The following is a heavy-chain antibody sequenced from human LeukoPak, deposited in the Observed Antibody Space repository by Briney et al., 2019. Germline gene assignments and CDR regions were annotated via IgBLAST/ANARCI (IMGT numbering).Heavy chain of an antibody. Sequence: GESLKISCKGSGYRFSNYWIGWLRQMPGKGLEWMGIVHPTDSDRRYSPSFEGQVSVSADESIDTAYLRWSSLKASDTAMYYCARGVGSRITLYGVVIGGFDVWGQGTMVTVSS. D-gene: IGHD3-3*01. CDR3: ARGVGSRITLYGVVIGGFDV. CDR2: VHPTDSDR. J-gene: IGHJ3*01. V-gene: IGHV5-51*01. CDR1: GYRFSNYW.